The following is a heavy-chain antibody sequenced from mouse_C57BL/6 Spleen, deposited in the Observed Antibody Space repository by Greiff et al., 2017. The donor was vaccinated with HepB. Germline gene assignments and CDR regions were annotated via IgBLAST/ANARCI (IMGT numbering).Heavy chain of an antibody. J-gene: IGHJ2*01. CDR3: ARHWDLYYFDY. V-gene: IGHV1-69*01. CDR1: GYTFTSYW. CDR2: IDPSDSYT. Sequence: QVQLKQPGAELVMPGASVKLSCKASGYTFTSYWMHWVKQRPGQGLEWIGEIDPSDSYTNYNQKFKGKSTLTVDKSSSTAYMQLSSLTSEDSAVYYCARHWDLYYFDYWGQGTTLTVSS. D-gene: IGHD4-1*01.